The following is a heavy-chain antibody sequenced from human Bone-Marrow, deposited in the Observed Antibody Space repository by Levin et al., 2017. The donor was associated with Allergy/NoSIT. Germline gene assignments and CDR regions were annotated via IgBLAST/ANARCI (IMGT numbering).Heavy chain of an antibody. Sequence: GGSLRLSCAASGFTFSSYAMHWVRQAPGKGLEWVAVISYDGSNKYYADSVKGRFTISRDNSKNTLYRQMNSLRAEDTAVYYCARPSPQYYGSGNYVSFDYWGQGTLVTVSS. CDR3: ARPSPQYYGSGNYVSFDY. J-gene: IGHJ4*02. D-gene: IGHD3-10*01. V-gene: IGHV3-30*04. CDR2: ISYDGSNK. CDR1: GFTFSSYA.